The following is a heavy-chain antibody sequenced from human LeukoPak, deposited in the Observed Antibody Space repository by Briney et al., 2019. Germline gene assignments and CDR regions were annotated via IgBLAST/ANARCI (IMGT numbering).Heavy chain of an antibody. Sequence: PGGSLRLSCAASGFTFSSYSMNWVRQAPGKGLEWVSYISSSSSTIYYADSVKGRFTISRDNAKNSLYLQMNSLRAEDTAVYYCARVARYYDILTGYYPGWAFDIWGQGTMVTVSS. CDR3: ARVARYYDILTGYYPGWAFDI. V-gene: IGHV3-48*04. CDR1: GFTFSSYS. D-gene: IGHD3-9*01. J-gene: IGHJ3*02. CDR2: ISSSSSTI.